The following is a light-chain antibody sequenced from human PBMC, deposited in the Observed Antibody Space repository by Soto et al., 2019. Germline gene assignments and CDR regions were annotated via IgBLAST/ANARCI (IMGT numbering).Light chain of an antibody. J-gene: IGLJ2*01. CDR1: NSNIGSNT. V-gene: IGLV1-44*01. CDR3: AAWDDSLRGRV. Sequence: QSVLTQPPSASGTPGQRVTISCSGSNSNIGSNTVSWYQQLPGTAPKSLIYSDNQRPSGVPDRISGSRSGTSASLAISGLRSDDEAEYYCAAWDDSLRGRVFGGGTKLTVL. CDR2: SDN.